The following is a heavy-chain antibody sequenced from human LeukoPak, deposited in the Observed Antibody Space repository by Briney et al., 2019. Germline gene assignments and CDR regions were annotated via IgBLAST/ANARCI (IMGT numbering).Heavy chain of an antibody. CDR3: ARDVPVVGEYSYGYFDY. D-gene: IGHD5-18*01. V-gene: IGHV1-46*01. CDR2: INPSGGST. Sequence: GASVKVSCKASGYTFTSYYMHWVRQAPGQGLEWMGIINPSGGSTSYAQKFQGRVTMTRDMSTSTVYMELSSLRSEDTAVYYCARDVPVVGEYSYGYFDYWGQGTLVTVSS. CDR1: GYTFTSYY. J-gene: IGHJ4*02.